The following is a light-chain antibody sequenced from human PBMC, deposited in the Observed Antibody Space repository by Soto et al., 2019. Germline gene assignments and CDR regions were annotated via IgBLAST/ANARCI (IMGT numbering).Light chain of an antibody. J-gene: IGKJ4*01. CDR2: AAS. CDR3: EQVNSYPLT. V-gene: IGKV1-9*01. Sequence: DIQLTQSPSFLSASVGDRVTITCRACQGISSSLAWYQQKPGKAPNLLIYAASTLQTGVPTRFSGSGSGTEFTLTISSLQPEDFASYYCEQVNSYPLTFGGGTKVEIK. CDR1: QGISSS.